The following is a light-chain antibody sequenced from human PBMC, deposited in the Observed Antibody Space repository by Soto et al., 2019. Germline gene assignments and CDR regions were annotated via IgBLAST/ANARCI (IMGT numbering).Light chain of an antibody. Sequence: DMEMTQSPSSLSASVGDRVTITCRASQSISNYLNWYQHNPGKVPKLLIYAASSLQSGVPTRFSRSDSWTDFTLTINILLPEDFATYYCQQSYGTPHTFVAGTKIEIK. CDR2: AAS. CDR3: QQSYGTPHT. CDR1: QSISNY. J-gene: IGKJ4*01. V-gene: IGKV1-39*01.